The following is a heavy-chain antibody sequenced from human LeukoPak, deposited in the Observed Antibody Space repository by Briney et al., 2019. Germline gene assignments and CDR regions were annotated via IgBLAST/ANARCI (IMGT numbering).Heavy chain of an antibody. V-gene: IGHV3-30*02. D-gene: IGHD1-14*01. CDR3: AKDASYRFDY. Sequence: GGSLRLFCAASGFTFSSYGMHWVRQAPGKGLEWVAFIRYDGINKYYADSVKGRFTISRDNSKNTLYLQMNSLRAEDTAMYYCAKDASYRFDYWGQGTLVTVSS. J-gene: IGHJ4*02. CDR2: IRYDGINK. CDR1: GFTFSSYG.